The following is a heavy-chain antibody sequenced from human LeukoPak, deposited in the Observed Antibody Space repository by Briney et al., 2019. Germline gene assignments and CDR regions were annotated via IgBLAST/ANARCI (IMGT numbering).Heavy chain of an antibody. CDR3: ARLDSNWFDP. CDR1: GGSFSGYH. V-gene: IGHV4-34*01. D-gene: IGHD3-22*01. J-gene: IGHJ5*02. CDR2: INHSGST. Sequence: SETLSLTCAVYGGSFSGYHWSWIRQPPGKGLEWIGEINHSGSTNYNPSLKSRVTISVDTSKNQFSLKLSSVTAADTAVYYCARLDSNWFDPWGQGTLVTVSS.